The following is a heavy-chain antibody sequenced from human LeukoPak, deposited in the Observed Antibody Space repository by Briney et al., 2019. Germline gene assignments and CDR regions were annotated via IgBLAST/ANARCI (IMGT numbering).Heavy chain of an antibody. Sequence: PGGSLRLSCATSGFTFSNFAMSWVRQAPGKGLEWVSGISGGGVSTYYADSVKGRFTISRDNSKNTLYLQMNSLRAEDTAVYYCAKSGLPSGSCQASSDYWGQGTLVTVSS. J-gene: IGHJ4*02. CDR3: AKSGLPSGSCQASSDY. CDR2: ISGGGVST. CDR1: GFTFSNFA. V-gene: IGHV3-23*01. D-gene: IGHD1-26*01.